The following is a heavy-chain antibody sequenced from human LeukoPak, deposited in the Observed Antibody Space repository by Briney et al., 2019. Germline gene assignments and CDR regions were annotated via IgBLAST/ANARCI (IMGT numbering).Heavy chain of an antibody. V-gene: IGHV3-66*01. J-gene: IGHJ4*02. CDR1: QFSVTTNY. D-gene: IGHD6-19*01. CDR3: ARGSDGWFYFDY. CDR2: IYSTGGK. Sequence: QPGGSLRLSCAASQFSVTTNYMSWVRQAPGKGLEWVSIIYSTGGKYYADSVKGRFTISRDNSKHTLILQMNSLRAEDTAIYYCARGSDGWFYFDYWGQGILVTVSS.